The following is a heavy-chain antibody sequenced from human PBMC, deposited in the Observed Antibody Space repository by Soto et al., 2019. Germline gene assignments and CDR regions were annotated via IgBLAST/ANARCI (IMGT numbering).Heavy chain of an antibody. Sequence: PGESLKISCKGSGYSFTSYWIGWVRQMPGKGLEWMGIIYPGDSDTRYSPSFQGQATISADKSISTAYLQWSSLKASDSAMYFCARHYYYDCSYYYPTITQLPLDYWGQGTLVTVSS. CDR1: GYSFTSYW. J-gene: IGHJ4*02. CDR3: ARHYYYDCSYYYPTITQLPLDY. CDR2: IYPGDSDT. D-gene: IGHD3-22*01. V-gene: IGHV5-51*01.